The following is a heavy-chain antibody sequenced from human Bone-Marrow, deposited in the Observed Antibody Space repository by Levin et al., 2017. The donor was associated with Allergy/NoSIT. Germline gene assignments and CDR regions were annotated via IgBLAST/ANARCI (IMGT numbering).Heavy chain of an antibody. Sequence: SETLSLTCTVSGGSISSGDYYWSWIRQPPGKGLEWIGYIYYSGSTYYNPSLKSRVTISVDTSKNQFSLKLSSVTAADTAVYYCARDHGFGELRLSDGMDVWGQGTTVTVSS. V-gene: IGHV4-30-4*01. CDR3: ARDHGFGELRLSDGMDV. J-gene: IGHJ6*02. D-gene: IGHD3-10*01. CDR1: GGSISSGDYY. CDR2: IYYSGST.